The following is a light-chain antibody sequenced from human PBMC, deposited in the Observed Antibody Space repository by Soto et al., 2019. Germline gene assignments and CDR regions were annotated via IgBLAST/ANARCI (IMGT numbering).Light chain of an antibody. CDR2: DAS. V-gene: IGKV1-33*01. Sequence: DIQMTQSPSSLSASVGDGVTIXXQASQNINNYLNWYQQKPGRAPEVLIYDASDLEAGVPSRFRGSGSGTDFTFTISRLQPEDIATYYCQQYENLPTFGQGTRLEIK. J-gene: IGKJ5*01. CDR3: QQYENLPT. CDR1: QNINNY.